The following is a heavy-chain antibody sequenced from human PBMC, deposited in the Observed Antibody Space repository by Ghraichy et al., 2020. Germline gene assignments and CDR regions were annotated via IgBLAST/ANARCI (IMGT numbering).Heavy chain of an antibody. V-gene: IGHV3-48*02. J-gene: IGHJ3*02. CDR2: ISSSSSTI. CDR3: ARETYYYDSSGYYHPDAFDI. Sequence: GGSLRLSCAASGFTFSSYSMNWVRQAPGKGLEWVSYISSSSSTIYYADSVKGRFTISRDNAKNSLYLQMNSLRDEDTAVYYCARETYYYDSSGYYHPDAFDIWGQGTMVTVSS. D-gene: IGHD3-22*01. CDR1: GFTFSSYS.